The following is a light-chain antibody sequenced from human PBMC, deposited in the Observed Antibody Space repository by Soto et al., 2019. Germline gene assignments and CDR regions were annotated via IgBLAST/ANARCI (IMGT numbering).Light chain of an antibody. V-gene: IGLV2-14*01. CDR3: SSHTTSSTVV. CDR1: SSDVGAYNY. CDR2: DVS. Sequence: QSALTQPASVSGSPGQSITISCTGTSSDVGAYNYVSWYQQHPGKAPKLMIYDVSNRPSGVSNRFSGSKSVNTASLTISGLQAEDEADYYCSSHTTSSTVVFGGGTKLTVL. J-gene: IGLJ2*01.